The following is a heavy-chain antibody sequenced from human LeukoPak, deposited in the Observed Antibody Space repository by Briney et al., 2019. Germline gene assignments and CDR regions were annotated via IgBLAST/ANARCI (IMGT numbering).Heavy chain of an antibody. CDR2: ISGSGGST. CDR3: AKGGWELPTGYSFDY. Sequence: GGSLRLSCAASGFTFSSYAMSWVRQAPGKGLEWDSAISGSGGSTYYADSVKGRFTISRDNSKNTLYPQMNSLRAEDTAVYYCAKGGWELPTGYSFDYWGQGTLVTVSS. D-gene: IGHD1-26*01. V-gene: IGHV3-23*01. J-gene: IGHJ4*02. CDR1: GFTFSSYA.